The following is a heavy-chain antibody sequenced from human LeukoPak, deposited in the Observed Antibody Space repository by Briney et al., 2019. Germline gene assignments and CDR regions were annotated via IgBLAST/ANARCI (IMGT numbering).Heavy chain of an antibody. Sequence: GGSLRLSCAASGFTFSSYWMSWVRQAPGKGLEWVANIKQDGSEKYYVDSVKGRFTISRDNAKNSLYLQMNSLRAEDTAMYSCATWGLAAAGTNCYWGQGTLVTVSS. CDR3: ATWGLAAAGTNCY. D-gene: IGHD6-13*01. V-gene: IGHV3-7*01. CDR1: GFTFSSYW. CDR2: IKQDGSEK. J-gene: IGHJ4*02.